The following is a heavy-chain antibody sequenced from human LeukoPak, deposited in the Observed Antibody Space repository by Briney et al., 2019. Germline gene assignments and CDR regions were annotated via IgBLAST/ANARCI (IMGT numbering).Heavy chain of an antibody. Sequence: GASVKVSCKASGYTFTGYYMHWVPQAPGHGLEWMGWINPNSGGTNYAQKFQGRVTMTRDTSISTAYMELSRLRSDDRAVYYCAKNVDYDFWSGPNWFDPWGQGTLVTVSS. CDR3: AKNVDYDFWSGPNWFDP. D-gene: IGHD3-3*01. J-gene: IGHJ5*02. V-gene: IGHV1-2*02. CDR2: INPNSGGT. CDR1: GYTFTGYY.